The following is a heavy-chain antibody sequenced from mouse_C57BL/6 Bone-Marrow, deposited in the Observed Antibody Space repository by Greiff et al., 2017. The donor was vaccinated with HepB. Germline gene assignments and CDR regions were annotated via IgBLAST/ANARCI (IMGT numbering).Heavy chain of an antibody. CDR3: ARRGLLRYFDV. Sequence: VKLMESGAELARPGASVKLSCKASGYTFTSYGISWVKQRTGQGLEWIGEIYPRSGNTYYNEKFKGKATLTADKSSSTAYMELRSLTSEDSAVYFCARRGLLRYFDVWGAGTTVTVSS. V-gene: IGHV1-81*01. J-gene: IGHJ1*01. CDR2: IYPRSGNT. D-gene: IGHD2-3*01. CDR1: GYTFTSYG.